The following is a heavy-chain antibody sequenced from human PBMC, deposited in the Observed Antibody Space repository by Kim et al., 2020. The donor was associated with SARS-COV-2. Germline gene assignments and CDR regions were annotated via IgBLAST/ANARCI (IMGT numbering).Heavy chain of an antibody. Sequence: SPSLKRRVTISVDTSKNQFSLKLSSVTAADTAVYYCARDDDYGDYVLLGYWGQGTLVTVSS. J-gene: IGHJ4*02. D-gene: IGHD4-17*01. V-gene: IGHV4-59*01. CDR3: ARDDDYGDYVLLGY.